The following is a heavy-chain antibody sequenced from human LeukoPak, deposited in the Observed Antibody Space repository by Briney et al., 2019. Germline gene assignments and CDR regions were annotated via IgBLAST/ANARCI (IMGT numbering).Heavy chain of an antibody. J-gene: IGHJ5*02. D-gene: IGHD6-6*01. CDR2: MNPGSDYT. CDR1: GYSFINYY. V-gene: IGHV1-46*01. CDR3: TKAASGSSSVNWFDP. Sequence: ASVKVSCKASGYSFINYYIHWVRQAPGQGLEWMXVMNPGSDYTTYARKFQGRVTMTNDTSTSTVYMELSSLKSEDTAVYYCTKAASGSSSVNWFDPWGQGTQVTVSS.